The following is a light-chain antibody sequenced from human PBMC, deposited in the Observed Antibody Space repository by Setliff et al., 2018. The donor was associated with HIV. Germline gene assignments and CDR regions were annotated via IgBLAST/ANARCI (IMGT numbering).Light chain of an antibody. CDR1: SSDVGGYNY. J-gene: IGLJ1*01. CDR2: EVS. CDR3: SSYTSSSPLDV. Sequence: LTQPASVSGSPGQSITISCTGTSSDVGGYNYVSWYQQHPGKAPKLMIYEVSNRPSGVSDRFSGSKSGNTASLTISGLQTEDEADYFCSSYTSSSPLDVFGTGTKGTVL. V-gene: IGLV2-14*01.